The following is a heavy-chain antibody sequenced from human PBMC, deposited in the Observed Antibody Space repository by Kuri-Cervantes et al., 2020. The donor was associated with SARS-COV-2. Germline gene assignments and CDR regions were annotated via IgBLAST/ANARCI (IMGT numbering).Heavy chain of an antibody. D-gene: IGHD5-18*01. CDR3: ARHIGDTAMVYYYYYGMDV. CDR2: INHSGST. V-gene: IGHV4-34*01. Sequence: SETLSLTCAVYGGSFSGYYWSWIRQPPGKGLEWIGEINHSGSTNYNPSLKSRVIISVDTSKNQFSLKLSSVTAADTAVYYCARHIGDTAMVYYYYYGMDVWGQGTTVTVSS. J-gene: IGHJ6*02. CDR1: GGSFSGYY.